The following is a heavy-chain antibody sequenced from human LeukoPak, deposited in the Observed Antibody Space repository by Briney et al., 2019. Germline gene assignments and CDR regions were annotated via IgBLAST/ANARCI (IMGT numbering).Heavy chain of an antibody. Sequence: GASVKVSCKASGYTFTSYYMHWVRQAPGQGLEWMGIINPSGGSTDYAQKFQGRVTMTRDASTSTVYMELSSLRFEDTAVYYCARDWGIEGRDIPVAGRSDYYFGLDVWGPGTTVTVSS. J-gene: IGHJ6*02. V-gene: IGHV1-46*01. CDR1: GYTFTSYY. CDR3: ARDWGIEGRDIPVAGRSDYYFGLDV. D-gene: IGHD6-19*01. CDR2: INPSGGST.